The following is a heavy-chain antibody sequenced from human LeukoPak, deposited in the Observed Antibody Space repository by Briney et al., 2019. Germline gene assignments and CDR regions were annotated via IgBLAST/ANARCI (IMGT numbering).Heavy chain of an antibody. D-gene: IGHD3-3*01. CDR3: ARAYYDFWSGYGRIGDNWFDP. CDR2: IYYSGST. J-gene: IGHJ5*02. V-gene: IGHV4-59*01. CDR1: GGSISSYY. Sequence: SETLSLTCTVSGGSISSYYWSWIRQPPGKGLEWIGYIYYSGSTNYNPSLKSRVTISVDTSKNQFSLKLSSVTAADTAVYYCARAYYDFWSGYGRIGDNWFDPWGQGTLVTVSS.